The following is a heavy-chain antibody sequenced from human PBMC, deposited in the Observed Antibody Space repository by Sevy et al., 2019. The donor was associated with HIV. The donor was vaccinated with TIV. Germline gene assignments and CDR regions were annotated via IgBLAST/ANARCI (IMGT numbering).Heavy chain of an antibody. V-gene: IGHV3-15*04. CDR2: IESKTDGGTT. CDR3: TTEYPSGPLDY. J-gene: IGHJ4*02. Sequence: GGSLRLSCTASGFTFSNAWMTWVRQAPGKGLEWVGRIESKTDGGTTDYPAPVKGRFTISRDDSKNTLYLQMNSLKTEDTAVYLCTTEYPSGPLDYWGQGTLVTVSS. CDR1: GFTFSNAW.